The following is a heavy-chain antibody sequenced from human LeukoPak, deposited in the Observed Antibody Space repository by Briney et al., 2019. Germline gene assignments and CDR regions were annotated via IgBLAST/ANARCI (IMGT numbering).Heavy chain of an antibody. V-gene: IGHV3-72*01. Sequence: GGSLRLSCAASGFTFSDHYMDWVRHAPGKGLEWVGRTRNKANSYTTEYAASVKGRFTISRDDSKNSLYLQMNSLKTEDTAVYYCASTTGNYYDSSGYYQYYYYGMDVWGQGTTVTVSS. CDR1: GFTFSDHY. CDR3: ASTTGNYYDSSGYYQYYYYGMDV. J-gene: IGHJ6*02. D-gene: IGHD3-22*01. CDR2: TRNKANSYTT.